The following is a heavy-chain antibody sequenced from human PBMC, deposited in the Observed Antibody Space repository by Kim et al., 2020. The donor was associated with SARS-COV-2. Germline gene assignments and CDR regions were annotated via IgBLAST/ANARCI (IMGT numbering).Heavy chain of an antibody. CDR3: VKATDY. CDR1: GFTFNNYT. J-gene: IGHJ4*01. CDR2: ISKSGDDT. V-gene: IGHV3-23*01. Sequence: GGSLRLSCAASGFTFNNYTMSWVRQAPEEGLGWVAAISKSGDDTYYVDSVKGRLTISRDNSKNTLYLQLNSLRAEDTAVYYCVKATDYWGHGILVSVS.